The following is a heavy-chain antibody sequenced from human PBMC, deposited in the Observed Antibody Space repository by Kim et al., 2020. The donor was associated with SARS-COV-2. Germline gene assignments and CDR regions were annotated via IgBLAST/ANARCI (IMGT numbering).Heavy chain of an antibody. J-gene: IGHJ4*02. V-gene: IGHV3-23*01. Sequence: YTDSVKGRFTISRDNSKDTLYLQMSSLRAEDTAIYCCAKSLVAGDSIFDYWGQGALVTVSS. CDR3: AKSLVAGDSIFDY. D-gene: IGHD2-2*01.